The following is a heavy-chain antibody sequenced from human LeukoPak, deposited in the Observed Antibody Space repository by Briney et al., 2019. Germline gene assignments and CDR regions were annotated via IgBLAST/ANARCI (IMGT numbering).Heavy chain of an antibody. V-gene: IGHV1-2*06. CDR3: ATPLASSSCLMY. D-gene: IGHD6-6*01. Sequence: ASVKVSCKASGGTFSSYAISWVRQAPGQGLEWMGRINPNSGGTNYAQKFQGRVTMTRDTSISTAYMELSRLRSDDTAVYYCATPLASSSCLMYWGQGTLVTVSS. J-gene: IGHJ4*02. CDR2: INPNSGGT. CDR1: GGTFSSYA.